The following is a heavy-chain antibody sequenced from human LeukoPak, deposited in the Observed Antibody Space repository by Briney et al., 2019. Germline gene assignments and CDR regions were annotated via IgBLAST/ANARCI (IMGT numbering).Heavy chain of an antibody. CDR1: GFTFSSYG. CDR2: ISYDGSNK. Sequence: GRSLRLSCAASGFTFSSYGMHWVRQAPGKGLEWVAVISYDGSNKYYADSGKGRFTISRDNSKNTLYLQMNSLRAEDTAVYYCAKEYATASYYFDYWGQGTLVTVSS. V-gene: IGHV3-30*18. D-gene: IGHD6-6*01. CDR3: AKEYATASYYFDY. J-gene: IGHJ4*02.